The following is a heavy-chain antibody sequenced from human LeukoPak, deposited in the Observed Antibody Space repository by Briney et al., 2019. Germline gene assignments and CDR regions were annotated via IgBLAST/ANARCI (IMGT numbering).Heavy chain of an antibody. Sequence: GGSLRLSCVASGFPFNSYIMTWVRQAPGKGLEWVSGIRGTGGRTFYADSVKGRFTISRDNSKNTLFLEMESLRVDDTALYYCAMIGGTTGPFDAWGQGTLVTVSS. CDR2: IRGTGGRT. J-gene: IGHJ4*02. CDR1: GFPFNSYI. D-gene: IGHD1-7*01. CDR3: AMIGGTTGPFDA. V-gene: IGHV3-23*01.